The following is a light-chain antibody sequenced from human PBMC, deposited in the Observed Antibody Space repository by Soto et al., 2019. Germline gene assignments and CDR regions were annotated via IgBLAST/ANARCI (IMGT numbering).Light chain of an antibody. V-gene: IGKV3-15*01. CDR3: QQYNNWPWWT. J-gene: IGKJ1*01. CDR2: GAS. Sequence: EIVMTQSPATLSVSPGERATLSCRASQGVSSNLAWYQQKPGQAPRLLIYGASTRATGIPARFSGSGSGTEFTLTISSLQSEDFAVYYCQQYNNWPWWTFGQGTKVEIK. CDR1: QGVSSN.